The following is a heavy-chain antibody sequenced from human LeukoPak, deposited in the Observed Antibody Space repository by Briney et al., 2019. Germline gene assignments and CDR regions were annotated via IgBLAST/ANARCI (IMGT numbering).Heavy chain of an antibody. CDR3: ARGSNSAFDY. D-gene: IGHD6-6*01. J-gene: IGHJ4*02. Sequence: GGSLRLSCAASGFTLSNYWMNWARLAPGKGLEWVANIKQDGSEKYYVDSVKGRFTISRDNARNSLYLQMNSLRAEDTAVYYCARGSNSAFDYWGQGTLVTVSS. CDR1: GFTLSNYW. CDR2: IKQDGSEK. V-gene: IGHV3-7*04.